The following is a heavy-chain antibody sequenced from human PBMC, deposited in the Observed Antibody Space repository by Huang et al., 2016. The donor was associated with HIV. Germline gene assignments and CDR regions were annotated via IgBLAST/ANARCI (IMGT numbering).Heavy chain of an antibody. Sequence: VQLLESGGGLVQPGGSRRLSCAASGFTFSSYAMSWVRQAPGKGLEWVATISGSGVSTYHADSVKGRCTTSRDNSENMLYLQRHTLRAEDTAVYYCAKGEFVGESYFDQWGQGTLVTVSS. J-gene: IGHJ4*02. CDR2: ISGSGVST. D-gene: IGHD3-10*01. CDR3: AKGEFVGESYFDQ. V-gene: IGHV3-23*01. CDR1: GFTFSSYA.